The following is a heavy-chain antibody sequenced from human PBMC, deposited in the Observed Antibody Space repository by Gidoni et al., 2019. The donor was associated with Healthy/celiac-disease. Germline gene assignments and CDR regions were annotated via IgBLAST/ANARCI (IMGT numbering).Heavy chain of an antibody. Sequence: EVQLVESGGGLVQPGGSLRLSCAASGFTFSSYEMNWVRQAPGKGLEWVSYIISSGSTIYYAVSVKGRFTISRDNAKNSLYLQMNSLRAEDTAVYYCARGDYYGYWFDYWGQGTLVTVSS. CDR1: GFTFSSYE. D-gene: IGHD3-10*01. V-gene: IGHV3-48*03. CDR3: ARGDYYGYWFDY. J-gene: IGHJ4*02. CDR2: IISSGSTI.